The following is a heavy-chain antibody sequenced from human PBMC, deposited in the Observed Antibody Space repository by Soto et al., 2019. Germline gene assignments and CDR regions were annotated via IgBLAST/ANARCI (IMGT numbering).Heavy chain of an antibody. Sequence: QVQLVESGGGVVQPGRSLRLSCAASGFTFSSYAMHWVRQAPGKGLEWVAVISYDGSNKYYADSVKGRFTITRDNSKNTLYLQMNGLRADDTAVYYCARDGSWSPYGGYFDYWGQGTLVNVSS. V-gene: IGHV3-30-3*01. D-gene: IGHD2-15*01. CDR3: ARDGSWSPYGGYFDY. J-gene: IGHJ4*02. CDR1: GFTFSSYA. CDR2: ISYDGSNK.